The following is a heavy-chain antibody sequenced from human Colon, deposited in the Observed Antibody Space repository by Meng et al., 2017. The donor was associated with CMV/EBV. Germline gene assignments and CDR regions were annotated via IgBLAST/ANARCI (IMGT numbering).Heavy chain of an antibody. D-gene: IGHD2-2*01. V-gene: IGHV1-2*02. CDR3: AREYCSSTSCYFYSDY. Sequence: ASVKVSCKASGYTLTGYCFYWVRQAPGQGLEWMGWINPNSGGTNYAQKFQGRVTMTRDTSISTAYMELSRLRSDDTAVYYCAREYCSSTSCYFYSDYWGQGTLVTVSS. CDR1: GYTLTGYC. CDR2: INPNSGGT. J-gene: IGHJ4*02.